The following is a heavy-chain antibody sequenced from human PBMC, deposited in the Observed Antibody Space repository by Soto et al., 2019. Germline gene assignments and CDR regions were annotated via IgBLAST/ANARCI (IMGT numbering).Heavy chain of an antibody. CDR1: GYTINTFP. V-gene: IGHV1-3*05. CDR2: INAANGYT. D-gene: IGHD3-10*01. J-gene: IGHJ4*02. CDR3: ARKHYYGSGVYHFDS. Sequence: QVQLVQSGAEEKKPGASVKVSCKAYGYTINTFPIHWVRQAPGQRLEWMGFINAANGYTQYSQSLQGRVTITRDTSPGTAYMELNSLRSEDTAVYFCARKHYYGSGVYHFDSWGQGTLVIVSS.